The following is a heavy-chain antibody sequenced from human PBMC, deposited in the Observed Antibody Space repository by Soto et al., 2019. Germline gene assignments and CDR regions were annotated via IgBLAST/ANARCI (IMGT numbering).Heavy chain of an antibody. CDR3: ARPWGHYYYYYYMDV. Sequence: EVQLVESGGGLVKPGGSLRLSCAASGFTFSSYSMNWVSQAPGKGLEWVSSISSSSSYIYYADSVKGRFTISRDNAKNSLYLQMNSLRAEDTAVYYCARPWGHYYYYYYMDVWGKGTTVTVSS. CDR2: ISSSSSYI. V-gene: IGHV3-21*01. D-gene: IGHD7-27*01. CDR1: GFTFSSYS. J-gene: IGHJ6*03.